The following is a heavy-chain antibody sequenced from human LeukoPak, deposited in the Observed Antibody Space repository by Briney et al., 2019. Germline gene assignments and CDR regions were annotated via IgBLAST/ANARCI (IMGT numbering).Heavy chain of an antibody. Sequence: GGSLRLSCADSGFTFSGYWMNWVRQAPGKGLEWVANINQNGGEKYYVDSVKGRFTISRDNAKNSLYLQMNSLRAEDTAVYYCARESYDFWSGYSNWFDPWGQGTLVTVSS. CDR2: INQNGGEK. J-gene: IGHJ5*02. V-gene: IGHV3-7*03. D-gene: IGHD3-3*01. CDR3: ARESYDFWSGYSNWFDP. CDR1: GFTFSGYW.